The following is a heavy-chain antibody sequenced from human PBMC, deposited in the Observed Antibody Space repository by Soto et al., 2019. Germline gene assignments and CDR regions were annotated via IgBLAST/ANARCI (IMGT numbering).Heavy chain of an antibody. CDR2: ISYDGSNK. Sequence: GGSLRLSCAASGFTFSSYGMHWVRQAPGKGLEWVAVISYDGSNKYYADSVKGRFTISRDNSKNTLYLQMNSLRAEDTALYYCAKVSCGSQCYYRIDYWGQGTLVTVSS. D-gene: IGHD2-21*01. CDR1: GFTFSSYG. CDR3: AKVSCGSQCYYRIDY. V-gene: IGHV3-30*18. J-gene: IGHJ4*02.